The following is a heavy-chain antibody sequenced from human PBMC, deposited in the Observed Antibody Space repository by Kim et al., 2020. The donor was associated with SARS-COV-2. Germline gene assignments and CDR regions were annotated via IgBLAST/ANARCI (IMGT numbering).Heavy chain of an antibody. CDR2: IYYSGST. J-gene: IGHJ4*02. V-gene: IGHV4-39*01. D-gene: IGHD3-10*01. CDR3: AGRGVRGVIITDY. CDR1: GGSISSSSYY. Sequence: SETLSLTCTVSGGSISSSSYYWGWIRQPPGKGLEWIGSIYYSGSTYYNPSLKSRVTISVDTSKNQFSLKLSSVTAADTAVYYCAGRGVRGVIITDYCGQGTLVTVSS.